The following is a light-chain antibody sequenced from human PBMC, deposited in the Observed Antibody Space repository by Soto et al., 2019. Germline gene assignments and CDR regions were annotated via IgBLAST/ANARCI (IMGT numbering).Light chain of an antibody. V-gene: IGLV2-11*01. CDR2: AVS. CDR3: SSYAGNYIYV. CDR1: SSYIGPYDH. J-gene: IGLJ1*01. Sequence: QSALTQPRSVSGSPGQSVTISCTRTSSYIGPYDHVAWYQQHPGKAPKLIIFAVSKPPSGVPDRFSGSKSGNTASLTISGLQAEDEADYYCSSYAGNYIYVFATGTKLTVL.